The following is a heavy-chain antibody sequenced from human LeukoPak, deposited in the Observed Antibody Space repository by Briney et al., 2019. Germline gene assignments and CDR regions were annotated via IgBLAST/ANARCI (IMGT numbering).Heavy chain of an antibody. Sequence: GGSLRLSCAASGFNVSSNYMSWVRQAPGKGLEWVSVIYSGGTTYYADSVKGRFNISRDNSKNTLYLQMNSLRAEDTAVYYCARGLVGAYFDYWGQGTLVTVSS. CDR1: GFNVSSNY. D-gene: IGHD1-26*01. CDR3: ARGLVGAYFDY. J-gene: IGHJ4*02. V-gene: IGHV3-53*01. CDR2: IYSGGTT.